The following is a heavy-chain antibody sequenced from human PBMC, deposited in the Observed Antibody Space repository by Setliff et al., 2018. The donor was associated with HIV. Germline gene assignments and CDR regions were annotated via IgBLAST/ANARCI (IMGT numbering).Heavy chain of an antibody. CDR2: IYYSGDS. CDR3: ARDGRHDRNRWYVTHQYFKY. Sequence: PSETLSLTCTVSGGSISSSSYYWDWIRQPPGKGLEWIATIYYSGDSHYNPSLKSRVTISVDTSKKQFSLRLSSVTAADTAVYYCARDGRHDRNRWYVTHQYFKYWGQGTLVTVSS. V-gene: IGHV4-39*07. CDR1: GGSISSSSYY. D-gene: IGHD2-15*01. J-gene: IGHJ1*01.